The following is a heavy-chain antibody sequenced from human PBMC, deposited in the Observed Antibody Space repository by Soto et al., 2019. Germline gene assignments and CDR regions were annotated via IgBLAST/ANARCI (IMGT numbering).Heavy chain of an antibody. CDR3: ASEVSTTVTLDY. D-gene: IGHD4-17*01. CDR1: GGSFSGYY. J-gene: IGHJ4*02. V-gene: IGHV4-34*01. CDR2: INHSGST. Sequence: PSETLSLTCAVYGGSFSGYYWSWIRQPPGKGLGWIGEINHSGSTNYNPSLKSRVTISVDTSKNQFSLKLSSVTAADTAVYYCASEVSTTVTLDYWGQGTLVTVSS.